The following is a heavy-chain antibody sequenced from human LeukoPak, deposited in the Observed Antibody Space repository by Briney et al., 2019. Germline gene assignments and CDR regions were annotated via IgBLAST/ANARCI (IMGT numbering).Heavy chain of an antibody. CDR3: ARGANLDIAAAGPGRDYYYYYYYMDV. CDR2: THTSGST. J-gene: IGHJ6*03. D-gene: IGHD6-13*01. V-gene: IGHV4-61*02. Sequence: SQTLSLTCTVSGGSISSGSYYWSWIRLPAGKGLEWIGRTHTSGSTNYNPSLKSRVTISVDTSKNQFSLKLSSVTAADTAVYYCARGANLDIAAAGPGRDYYYYYYYMDVWGKGTTVTVSS. CDR1: GGSISSGSYY.